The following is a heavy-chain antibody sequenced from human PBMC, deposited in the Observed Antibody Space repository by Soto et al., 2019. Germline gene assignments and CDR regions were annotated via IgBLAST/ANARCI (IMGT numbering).Heavy chain of an antibody. D-gene: IGHD4-17*01. CDR3: ATDRGLAPFDN. Sequence: QVQLVESGGGVVQPGTSLRLSCTASGSTFSTYAMHWVRQAPGKGLEWVAVIWDDGRKQFYADSVKGRFTISRDNSKNMLYLQMHSLRVEDTSVYFCATDRGLAPFDNWGQGTRVTVSS. V-gene: IGHV3-33*03. CDR2: IWDDGRKQ. CDR1: GSTFSTYA. J-gene: IGHJ4*01.